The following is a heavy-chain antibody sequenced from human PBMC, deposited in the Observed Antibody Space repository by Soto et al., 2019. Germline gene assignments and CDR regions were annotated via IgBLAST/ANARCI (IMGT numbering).Heavy chain of an antibody. Sequence: PGGSLRLSCAASGFTFSNYAMSWVRQAPGKGLDWVATINNSGVTSYYAGSVKGRFTISRDNSKNTLYLQMNSLRAEDSAVYYCVKVMSGLYYYAMDAWGQGTTVTVSS. D-gene: IGHD3-3*01. CDR1: GFTFSNYA. J-gene: IGHJ6*02. CDR2: INNSGVTS. CDR3: VKVMSGLYYYAMDA. V-gene: IGHV3-23*01.